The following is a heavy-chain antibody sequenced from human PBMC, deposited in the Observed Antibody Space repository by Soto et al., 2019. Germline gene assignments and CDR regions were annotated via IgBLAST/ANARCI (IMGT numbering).Heavy chain of an antibody. CDR1: GFPFSSYA. D-gene: IGHD6-13*01. CDR2: ISYDGSNK. CDR3: AREGYSSSWYTYYYGMDV. Sequence: PGGSLRLSCAASGFPFSSYAMHWVRQAPGKGLEWVAVISYDGSNKYYADSVKGRFTISRDNSKNTLYLQMNSLRAEDTAVYYCAREGYSSSWYTYYYGMDVWGQGTTVTVSS. V-gene: IGHV3-30-3*01. J-gene: IGHJ6*02.